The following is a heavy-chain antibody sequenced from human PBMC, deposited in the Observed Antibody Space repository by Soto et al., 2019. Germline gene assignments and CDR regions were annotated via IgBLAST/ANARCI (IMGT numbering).Heavy chain of an antibody. Sequence: QVQLVQSGAEVKKPGASVKVSCKASGYTFTSYAMHWVRQAPGQRLEWMGWINAGNGNTKYSQKFQGRVTITRDTSASKDYMELRSLRSEDTAVYSCARDPGYSYGYNWGQGTLVTVSS. CDR1: GYTFTSYA. V-gene: IGHV1-3*01. D-gene: IGHD5-18*01. J-gene: IGHJ4*02. CDR2: INAGNGNT. CDR3: ARDPGYSYGYN.